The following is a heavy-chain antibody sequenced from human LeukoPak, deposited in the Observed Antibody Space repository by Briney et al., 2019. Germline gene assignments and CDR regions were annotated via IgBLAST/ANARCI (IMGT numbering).Heavy chain of an antibody. CDR1: GGSFSGYY. CDR3: ARQTGSGLFILP. D-gene: IGHD3/OR15-3a*01. J-gene: IGHJ4*02. Sequence: SETLSLTCAVYGGSFSGYYWSWIRQPPGKGLEWIGEINHSGSTNYNASLKSQVSISIDTSKNQFSLKLTSVTAADTAVYYCARQTGSGLFILPGGQGTLVTVSS. V-gene: IGHV4-34*01. CDR2: INHSGST.